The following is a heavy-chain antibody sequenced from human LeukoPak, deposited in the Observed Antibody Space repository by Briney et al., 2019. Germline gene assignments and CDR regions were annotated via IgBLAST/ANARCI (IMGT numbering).Heavy chain of an antibody. CDR1: GFTFSSYW. V-gene: IGHV3-7*03. J-gene: IGHJ4*02. CDR2: IKQDGSEK. D-gene: IGHD3-9*01. CDR3: ARGGDRYFDWLSLFDY. Sequence: PGGSLRLSCAASGFTFSSYWMSWVRQAPGKALEWVANIKQDGSEKYYVDSVKGRFTISRDNAKNSLYLQMNSLRAEDTAVYYCARGGDRYFDWLSLFDYWGQGTLVTVSS.